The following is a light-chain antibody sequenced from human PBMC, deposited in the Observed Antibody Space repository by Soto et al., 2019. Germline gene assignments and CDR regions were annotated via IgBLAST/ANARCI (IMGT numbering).Light chain of an antibody. V-gene: IGKV3-20*01. J-gene: IGKJ5*01. CDR3: QHFGDSPIT. Sequence: EIVLTQSPGTLSLSPGERATLSCRASQSISSTYLAWCQQKPGQAPRLLIYGASTRATGIPERFSGSGSGTDFTLTISRLEPEDFAVYYCQHFGDSPITFGQGTRLEIK. CDR1: QSISSTY. CDR2: GAS.